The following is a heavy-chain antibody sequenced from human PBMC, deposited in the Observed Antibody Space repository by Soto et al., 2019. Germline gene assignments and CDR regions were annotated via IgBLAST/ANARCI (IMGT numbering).Heavy chain of an antibody. J-gene: IGHJ6*02. Sequence: QAQLVESGGGLVRPGGSLRLSCEASGFTFRDYYMTWFLQAPGKGLEWLSYIDSSTKYTNYADSVKGRFTISRDNAKNSLYLQMNSLRADDTAVYYCAREYYYTMDVWGQGTMVTVSS. V-gene: IGHV3-11*05. CDR2: IDSSTKYT. CDR3: AREYYYTMDV. CDR1: GFTFRDYY.